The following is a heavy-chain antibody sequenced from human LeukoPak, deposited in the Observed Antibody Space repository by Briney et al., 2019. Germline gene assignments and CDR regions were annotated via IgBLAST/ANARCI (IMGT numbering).Heavy chain of an antibody. V-gene: IGHV3-9*01. J-gene: IGHJ3*02. Sequence: PGRSLRLSCAASGSTFDDYAIHWVRQAPGEGLEWVSGISWNSGSIGYADSVKGRFTISRDNAKNSLYLQMNSLRAEDTALYYCAKDYYYGSGSDDAFDIWGQGTMVTVSS. CDR2: ISWNSGSI. CDR1: GSTFDDYA. CDR3: AKDYYYGSGSDDAFDI. D-gene: IGHD3-10*01.